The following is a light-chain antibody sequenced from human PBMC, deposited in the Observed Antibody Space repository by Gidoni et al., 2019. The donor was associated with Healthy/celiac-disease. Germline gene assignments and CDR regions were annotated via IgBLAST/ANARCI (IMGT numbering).Light chain of an antibody. CDR2: AAS. Sequence: DIQLTQSPSFLSASVGDRVTITCRASQGISSYLAWYQQKPGKAPKLLIYAASTLQSGVPSRFSVSGSGTEFTLTISSLQPEDSATYYCQQLNSYPLFTFGPGTKVDIK. J-gene: IGKJ3*01. CDR1: QGISSY. CDR3: QQLNSYPLFT. V-gene: IGKV1-9*01.